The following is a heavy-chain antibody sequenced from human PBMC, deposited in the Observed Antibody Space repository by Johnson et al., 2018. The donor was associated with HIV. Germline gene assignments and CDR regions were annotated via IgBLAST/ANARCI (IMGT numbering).Heavy chain of an antibody. D-gene: IGHD1-1*01. CDR1: GFTFSSYW. V-gene: IGHV3-7*05. CDR2: IKQDGREK. Sequence: VQLVESGGGLVQPGGSLRLSCAASGFTFSSYWMHWVRQAPGTGLEWVANIKQDGREKYYVDSVKGRFTISRDNAKNSLYLQMNSLRAEDTAVYYCAREWVNGAFDIWGQGTMVTVSS. CDR3: AREWVNGAFDI. J-gene: IGHJ3*02.